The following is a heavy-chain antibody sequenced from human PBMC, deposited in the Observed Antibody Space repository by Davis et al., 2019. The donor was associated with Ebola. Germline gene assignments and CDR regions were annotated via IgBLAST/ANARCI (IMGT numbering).Heavy chain of an antibody. J-gene: IGHJ6*02. CDR3: ARAYCSGGSCYSGYYYYYYGMDV. Sequence: PSETLSLTCTVSGGSISSHYWSWIRQPPGKGLEWIGYIYYSGSTNYNPSLKSRVTISVDTSKNQFSLKLSSVTAADTAVYYCARAYCSGGSCYSGYYYYYYGMDVWGQGTTVTVSS. V-gene: IGHV4-59*11. D-gene: IGHD2-15*01. CDR2: IYYSGST. CDR1: GGSISSHY.